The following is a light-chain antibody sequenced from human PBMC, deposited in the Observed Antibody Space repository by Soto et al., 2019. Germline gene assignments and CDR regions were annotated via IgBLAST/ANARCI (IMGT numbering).Light chain of an antibody. V-gene: IGLV2-8*01. CDR3: CAYAATYTYV. J-gene: IGLJ1*01. CDR2: EVS. CDR1: SSDVGGYKF. Sequence: QSVLTQPPSASGSPGQSVTISCTGTSSDVGGYKFVSWYQQHPGKAPKLMIHEVSKRPSGVPDRFSGSKSGNTASLTISGLQAEDEAEYYCCAYAATYTYVFGTGTKVTVL.